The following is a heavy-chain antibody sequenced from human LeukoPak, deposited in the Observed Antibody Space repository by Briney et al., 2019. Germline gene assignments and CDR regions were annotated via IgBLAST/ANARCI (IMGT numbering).Heavy chain of an antibody. CDR3: ARVTAAGTADFDY. CDR1: GGSLSSYY. CDR2: IYYSGST. Sequence: PSETLSLTCTVSGGSLSSYYWSWIRQPPGKGLEWIGYIYYSGSTNYNPSLKSRVTISVDTSKNQFSLKLSSVTAADTAVYYCARVTAAGTADFDYWGQGTLVTVSS. J-gene: IGHJ4*02. V-gene: IGHV4-59*01. D-gene: IGHD6-13*01.